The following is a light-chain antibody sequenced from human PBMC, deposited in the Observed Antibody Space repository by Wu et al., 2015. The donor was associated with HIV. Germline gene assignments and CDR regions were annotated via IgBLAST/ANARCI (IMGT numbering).Light chain of an antibody. CDR3: LRHKAYPPT. Sequence: DIQMTQSPSAMSASVGDRVAITCRANQDISTFLAWFQQRPGSVPERLIHGASNLDSGVPSRFTGSGSGTEFTLTINSLQPEDFGTYYCLRHKAYPPTFGGGTRVEIK. CDR2: GAS. J-gene: IGKJ4*01. CDR1: QDISTF. V-gene: IGKV1-17*03.